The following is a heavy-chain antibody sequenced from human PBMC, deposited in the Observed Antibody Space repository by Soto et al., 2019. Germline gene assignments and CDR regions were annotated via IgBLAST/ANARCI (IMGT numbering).Heavy chain of an antibody. Sequence: ASVKVSCKASGYTFTSYAMHWVRQAPGQRLEWMGWINAGNGNTKYSQKFQGRVTITRDTSASTAYMELSSLRSEDTAVYYCARADDIVLVPAAIRFGGWFDPWGQGTLVTVSS. CDR2: INAGNGNT. CDR1: GYTFTSYA. D-gene: IGHD2-2*01. J-gene: IGHJ5*02. V-gene: IGHV1-3*01. CDR3: ARADDIVLVPAAIRFGGWFDP.